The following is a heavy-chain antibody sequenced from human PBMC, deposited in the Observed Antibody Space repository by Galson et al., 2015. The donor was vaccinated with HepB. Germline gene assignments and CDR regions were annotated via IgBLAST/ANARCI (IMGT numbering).Heavy chain of an antibody. CDR2: ISGSGGSA. D-gene: IGHD5-12*01. CDR3: AKDRAFEWLRSRAFDY. Sequence: SLRLSCAASGFTFSSYAMSWVRQAPGKGLEWVSAISGSGGSAYYADSVKGRSTISRDNSKNTLYLQMNSLRAEDTAVYYCAKDRAFEWLRSRAFDYWGQGTLVTVSS. V-gene: IGHV3-23*01. CDR1: GFTFSSYA. J-gene: IGHJ4*02.